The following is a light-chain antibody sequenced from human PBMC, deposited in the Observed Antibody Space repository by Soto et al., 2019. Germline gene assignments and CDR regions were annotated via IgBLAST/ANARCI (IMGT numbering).Light chain of an antibody. Sequence: QSVLTQPPSVSGAPGQRVTISCTGSSSNIGAGYDVHWYQQLPGTAPKLLIYGNGDRPSGVPDRFSDSKSGTSASLAITGLQAEDEADYYCQSYDSRLSGSVFGGGTKVTVL. J-gene: IGLJ2*01. V-gene: IGLV1-40*01. CDR1: SSNIGAGYD. CDR3: QSYDSRLSGSV. CDR2: GNG.